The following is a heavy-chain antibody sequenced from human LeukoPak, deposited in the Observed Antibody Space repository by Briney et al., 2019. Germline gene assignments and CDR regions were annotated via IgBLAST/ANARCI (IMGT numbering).Heavy chain of an antibody. CDR1: EFSVSTNY. J-gene: IGHJ4*02. Sequence: GGSLRLSCAASEFSVSTNYMSWVRQAPGKGLEWVSVIYIGGNTYYADSVKDRFTISRDNSKNTLYLQMNSLRAEDTAVYYCAGDGGGGWSLPFWGQGTLVTVSS. D-gene: IGHD6-19*01. V-gene: IGHV3-66*01. CDR2: IYIGGNT. CDR3: AGDGGGGWSLPF.